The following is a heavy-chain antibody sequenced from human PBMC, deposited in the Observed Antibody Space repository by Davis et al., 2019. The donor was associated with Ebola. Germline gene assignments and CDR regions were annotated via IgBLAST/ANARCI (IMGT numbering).Heavy chain of an antibody. V-gene: IGHV4-34*01. Sequence: SETLSLTCAVYGGFFSGYYRSWIRQPPGKGLEWIGEINHSGSTNYNPSLKSRVTISVDTSKNQFSLKLSSVTAADTADYYCARGELLDIWGQGTMVTVSS. J-gene: IGHJ3*02. CDR1: GGFFSGYY. CDR3: ARGELLDI. D-gene: IGHD3-10*01. CDR2: INHSGST.